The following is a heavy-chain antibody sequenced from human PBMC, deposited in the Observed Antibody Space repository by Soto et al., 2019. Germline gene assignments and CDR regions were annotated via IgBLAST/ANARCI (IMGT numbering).Heavy chain of an antibody. CDR3: AKDIVLMVYAPGAEDAFDI. CDR1: GVTFSSYA. V-gene: IGHV3-23*01. Sequence: PXGSLRLSCAASGVTFSSYAMSWVRQAPGRGLEWVSAISGSGGSTYYADSVKGRFTISRDNSKNTLYLQMNSLRAEDTAVYYCAKDIVLMVYAPGAEDAFDIWGQGTMVTVSS. CDR2: ISGSGGST. D-gene: IGHD2-8*01. J-gene: IGHJ3*02.